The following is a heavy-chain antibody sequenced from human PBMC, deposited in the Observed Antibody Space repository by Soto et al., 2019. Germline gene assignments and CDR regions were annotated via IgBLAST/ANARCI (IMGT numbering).Heavy chain of an antibody. D-gene: IGHD2-15*01. CDR1: GFSLSTSGVG. J-gene: IGHJ5*02. V-gene: IGHV2-5*02. Sequence: SGPTLVNPTQTLTLTCTFSGFSLSTSGVGVGWIRQPPGKALEWLALIYWDDDKRYSPSLKSRLTITKDTSKNQVVLTMTNMDPVDTATYYCAHTPGIVVVVAATQQPSGVSWFDPWGQGTLVTVSS. CDR2: IYWDDDK. CDR3: AHTPGIVVVVAATQQPSGVSWFDP.